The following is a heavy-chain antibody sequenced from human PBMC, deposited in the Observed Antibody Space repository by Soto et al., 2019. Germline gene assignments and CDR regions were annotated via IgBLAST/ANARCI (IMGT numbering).Heavy chain of an antibody. V-gene: IGHV4-34*01. CDR3: ARGTVRGVYYYGMDV. Sequence: QVQLQQWGAGLLKPSETLSLTCAVYGGSFSGYYWSWIHQPPGKGLEWIGEINHSGSTNYNPSLKSRVTISVDTSKNQFSLKLSSVTAADTAVYYCARGTVRGVYYYGMDVWGQGTTVTVSS. CDR2: INHSGST. J-gene: IGHJ6*02. D-gene: IGHD3-10*01. CDR1: GGSFSGYY.